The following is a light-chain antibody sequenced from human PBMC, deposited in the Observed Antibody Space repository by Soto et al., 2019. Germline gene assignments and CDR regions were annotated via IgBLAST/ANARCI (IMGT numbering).Light chain of an antibody. CDR1: QDISSS. J-gene: IGKJ1*01. CDR2: KAS. Sequence: DIQLAQSPTSVCASVGGRVTITCRASQDISSSLAWYQQKPGKAPKLLIYKASTLKSGVLSGFSGSGSGTEFTLTISSLQPDDFATYYCQHYNSYSEAFGQGTKVDIK. V-gene: IGKV1-5*03. CDR3: QHYNSYSEA.